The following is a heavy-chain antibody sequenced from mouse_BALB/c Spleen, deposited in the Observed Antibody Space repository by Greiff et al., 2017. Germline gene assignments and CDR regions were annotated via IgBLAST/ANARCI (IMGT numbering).Heavy chain of an antibody. D-gene: IGHD2-14*01. V-gene: IGHV2-9*02. CDR2: IWAGGST. CDR3: ARDRVRRAFAY. CDR1: GFSLTSYC. Sequence: VKLMESGPGLVAPSQCVSISCTVSGFSLTSYCVHWVRQPPGKGLEWLGVIWAGGSTNYNSALMSRLSISKDNSKCQVFLKMSSLQTDDTAVYYCARDRVRRAFAYWGQGTLVTVSA. J-gene: IGHJ3*01.